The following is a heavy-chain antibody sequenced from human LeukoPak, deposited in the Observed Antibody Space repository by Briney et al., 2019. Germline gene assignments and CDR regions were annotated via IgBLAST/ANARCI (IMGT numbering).Heavy chain of an antibody. V-gene: IGHV4-34*01. CDR1: GGSFSGYY. D-gene: IGHD3-22*01. CDR3: ARGAYYDSSGYYYPHYYYGMDV. J-gene: IGHJ6*02. CDR2: INHSGST. Sequence: KSSETLSLTCAVYGGSFSGYYWSWIRQPPGKGLEWIGEINHSGSTNYNPSLKSRVTISVDTSKNQFSLKLSSVTAADTAVYYCARGAYYDSSGYYYPHYYYGMDVWGQGTTVTVSS.